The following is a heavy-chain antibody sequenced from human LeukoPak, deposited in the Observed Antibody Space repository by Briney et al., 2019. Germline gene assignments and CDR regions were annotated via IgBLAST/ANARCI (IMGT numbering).Heavy chain of an antibody. Sequence: GGSLRLSCAASGFTFSAYSMIWVRQAPRKGLEWVSYISSSSSTIYYADSVKGRFTISRDNAKNSLYLQVNSLRAEDTAVHYCARLSGNYYVDYWGQGTLVTVSS. CDR1: GFTFSAYS. D-gene: IGHD1-26*01. J-gene: IGHJ4*02. CDR3: ARLSGNYYVDY. CDR2: ISSSSSTI. V-gene: IGHV3-48*01.